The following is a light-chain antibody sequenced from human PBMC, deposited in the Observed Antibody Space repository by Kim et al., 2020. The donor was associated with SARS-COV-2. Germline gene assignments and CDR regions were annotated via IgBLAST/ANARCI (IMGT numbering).Light chain of an antibody. J-gene: IGKJ1*01. CDR3: LHDYNYPRT. CDR1: QGIRNE. Sequence: AIQMTQSPSSLSASVGDRVTITCWASQGIRNELGWYQQKPGKAPKLLIYAASSLQSGVPSRFSGSGSGTDFTLTISSLQPEDFATYYCLHDYNYPRTFGQGTKVDIK. CDR2: AAS. V-gene: IGKV1-6*01.